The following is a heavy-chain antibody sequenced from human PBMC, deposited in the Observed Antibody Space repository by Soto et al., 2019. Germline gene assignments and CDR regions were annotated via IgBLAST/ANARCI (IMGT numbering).Heavy chain of an antibody. CDR2: IYTSGST. J-gene: IGHJ6*02. V-gene: IGHV4-4*07. CDR3: ARWEDHYYGIDV. D-gene: IGHD1-26*01. Sequence: PSETLSLTCTVSVVSISSYYWSCIRHPAGKGLEWIGRIYTSGSTNYNPSLKSRVTMSVDTSKNQFSLKLSSVTAADTAVYYCARWEDHYYGIDVGGQRNTVTVYS. CDR1: VVSISSYY.